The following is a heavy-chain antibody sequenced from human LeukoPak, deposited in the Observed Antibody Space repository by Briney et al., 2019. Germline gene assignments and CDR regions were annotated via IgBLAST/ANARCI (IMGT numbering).Heavy chain of an antibody. Sequence: GGSLTLSCAASGFTFSSYWMHSVRKAPGKGLVWVSRINSDGSNTSYADSVKGRFTISRDNAKNTLYLQMNSLRAEDTAVYYCARAGRILRFLEWLLYLDYWGQGTLVTVSS. D-gene: IGHD3-3*01. V-gene: IGHV3-74*01. CDR2: INSDGSNT. CDR3: ARAGRILRFLEWLLYLDY. CDR1: GFTFSSYW. J-gene: IGHJ4*02.